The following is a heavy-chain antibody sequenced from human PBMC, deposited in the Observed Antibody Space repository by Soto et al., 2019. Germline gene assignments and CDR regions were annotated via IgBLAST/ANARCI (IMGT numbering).Heavy chain of an antibody. CDR1: GGTFSSYT. J-gene: IGHJ4*02. CDR2: IIPILGIA. CDR3: ARERYSSGWYPY. V-gene: IGHV1-69*08. D-gene: IGHD6-19*01. Sequence: QVQLVQSGAEVKKPGSSVKVSCKASGGTFSSYTISWVRQAPGQGLEWMGRIIPILGIANYAQKFQGRVTITADKSTSTAYMELSSLRSEDTAVYYCARERYSSGWYPYWGQGTLVTVSS.